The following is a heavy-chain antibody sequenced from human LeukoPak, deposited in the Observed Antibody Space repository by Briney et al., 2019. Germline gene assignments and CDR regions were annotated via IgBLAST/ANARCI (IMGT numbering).Heavy chain of an antibody. CDR1: GYTFTSYY. CDR2: INPSSGST. V-gene: IGHV1-46*01. J-gene: IGHJ6*02. D-gene: IGHD2-2*01. CDR3: AREGRIVVVPAAILYYGMDV. Sequence: ASVKVSCKASGYTFTSYYMHWVRQAPGQGLEWMGIINPSSGSTSYAQKFQGRVTMTRDTSTSTVYMELSSLRSEDTAVYYCAREGRIVVVPAAILYYGMDVWGQGTTVTVSS.